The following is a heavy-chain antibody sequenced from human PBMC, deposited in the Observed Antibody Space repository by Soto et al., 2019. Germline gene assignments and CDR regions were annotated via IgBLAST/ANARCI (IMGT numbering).Heavy chain of an antibody. Sequence: GGSLRLSCAASGFTFSSYGMHWVRQAPGKGLEWVAVISYDGSNKYYADSVKGRFTISRDNSKNTLYLQMNSLGAEDTAVYDCAKEGEYGSGSYYNGYYYYYGMDVWGQGTTVTVSS. CDR2: ISYDGSNK. J-gene: IGHJ6*02. D-gene: IGHD3-10*01. V-gene: IGHV3-30*18. CDR1: GFTFSSYG. CDR3: AKEGEYGSGSYYNGYYYYYGMDV.